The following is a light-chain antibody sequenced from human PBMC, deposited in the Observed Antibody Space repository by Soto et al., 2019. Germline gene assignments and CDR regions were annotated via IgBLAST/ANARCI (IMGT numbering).Light chain of an antibody. Sequence: EIVLTQSPATLSLSPGERATLSCRASQSVSSSYLAWYQQKPGQAPRLLIYGASSRATGIPDRFSGSGSGTDFTLTISRLEPEDFAVYYCQQYGSSPNTFGQGTRLEN. CDR3: QQYGSSPNT. CDR1: QSVSSSY. CDR2: GAS. V-gene: IGKV3-20*01. J-gene: IGKJ5*01.